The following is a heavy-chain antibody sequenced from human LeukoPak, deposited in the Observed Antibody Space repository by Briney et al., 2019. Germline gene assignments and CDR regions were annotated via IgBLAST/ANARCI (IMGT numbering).Heavy chain of an antibody. Sequence: SETLSLTCTVSGGSISSTSYYWGWIRQPPGKGLKWIGSIYYTGSTYYNPSLKSRVTISVDTSKNQFSLKLSSVTAADTAVYYCARLPSYYYYGMDVWGQGTTVTVSS. CDR1: GGSISSTSYY. CDR2: IYYTGST. V-gene: IGHV4-39*01. J-gene: IGHJ6*02. CDR3: ARLPSYYYYGMDV.